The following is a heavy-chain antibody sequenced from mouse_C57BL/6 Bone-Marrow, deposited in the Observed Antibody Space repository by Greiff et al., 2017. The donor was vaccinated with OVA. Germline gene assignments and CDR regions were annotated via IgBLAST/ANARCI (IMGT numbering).Heavy chain of an antibody. V-gene: IGHV3-6*01. CDR3: AREGLITTGGRYYYAMDY. Sequence: EVQRVESGPGLVKPSQSLSLTCSVTGYSITSGYYWNWIRQFPGNKLEWMGYISYDGSNNYNPSLKNRISITRDTSKNQFFLKLNSVTTEDTATYYCAREGLITTGGRYYYAMDYWGQGTSVTVSS. CDR2: ISYDGSN. CDR1: GYSITSGYY. D-gene: IGHD1-1*01. J-gene: IGHJ4*01.